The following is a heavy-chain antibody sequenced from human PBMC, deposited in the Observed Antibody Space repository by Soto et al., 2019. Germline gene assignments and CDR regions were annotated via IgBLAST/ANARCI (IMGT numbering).Heavy chain of an antibody. CDR1: GFTFSSYA. CDR2: ISYDVSNK. D-gene: IGHD4-4*01. CDR3: ARPLWRDDYNWGYFDL. Sequence: QVQLVESGGGVVQPGRSLRLSCAASGFTFSSYAMHWGRQAPGKGLEGVAVISYDVSNKYYADSVKGRFTISRDNSKNTLYLQMNSLRAEDTAVYYCARPLWRDDYNWGYFDLWGRGTLVTVSS. V-gene: IGHV3-30-3*01. J-gene: IGHJ2*01.